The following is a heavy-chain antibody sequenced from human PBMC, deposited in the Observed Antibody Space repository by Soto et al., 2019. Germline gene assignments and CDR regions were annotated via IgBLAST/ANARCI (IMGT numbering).Heavy chain of an antibody. D-gene: IGHD5-18*01. Sequence: QVQLVQSGAEVKKPGSSVTVSCKTSGGTFSKDAINWVRQAPGQGLEWMGLLIPVFGSPIYAQKFQGRIRITADESTCTAFMDLSSLRSGDTAVYYCTRVLGYTFEPGKTRYYAMDVWGQGTTVSVSS. CDR1: GGTFSKDA. CDR2: LIPVFGSP. CDR3: TRVLGYTFEPGKTRYYAMDV. J-gene: IGHJ6*02. V-gene: IGHV1-69*01.